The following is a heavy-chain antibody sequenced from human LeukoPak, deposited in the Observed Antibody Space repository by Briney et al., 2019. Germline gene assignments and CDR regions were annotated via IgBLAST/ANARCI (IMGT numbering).Heavy chain of an antibody. Sequence: ASVKVSCKASGYTFTGYYMHWVRQAPGQGLEWMGWINPNSGGTNYAQKFQGRVTMTRDTSISTAYMGLSRLRSDDTAVYYCARSKYDFWSGFRPKAPFDYWGQGTLVTVSS. V-gene: IGHV1-2*02. CDR1: GYTFTGYY. CDR3: ARSKYDFWSGFRPKAPFDY. D-gene: IGHD3-3*01. J-gene: IGHJ4*02. CDR2: INPNSGGT.